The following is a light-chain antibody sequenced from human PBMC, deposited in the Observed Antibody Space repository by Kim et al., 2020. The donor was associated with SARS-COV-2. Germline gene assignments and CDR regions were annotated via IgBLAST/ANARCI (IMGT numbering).Light chain of an antibody. J-gene: IGKJ5*01. Sequence: VSVGDRVTMACRATQNSDRWVAWYQQKPGKAPELLIYKSTNLQSGVPSRLSGSGSGTEFTLTISSLQPDDSATYYCQQYKDYPITFGQGTRLEIK. V-gene: IGKV1-5*03. CDR3: QQYKDYPIT. CDR1: QNSDRW. CDR2: KST.